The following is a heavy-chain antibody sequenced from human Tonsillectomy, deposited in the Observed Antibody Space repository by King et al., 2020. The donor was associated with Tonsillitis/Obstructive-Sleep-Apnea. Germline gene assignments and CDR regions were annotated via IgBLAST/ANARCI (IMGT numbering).Heavy chain of an antibody. D-gene: IGHD5-12*01. CDR2: TFPRDSYT. CDR3: ARAPGNSGYDYNYFDY. Sequence: VQLVESGAEVKKPGESLKLSCMGSGYSFTSYWIGWVRQMPGKGLEWMGITFPRDSYTRYSPSFQGQVTISADTSISTAYLQWSSLKASDTAMYFCARAPGNSGYDYNYFDYWGQGTLVTVSS. J-gene: IGHJ4*02. CDR1: GYSFTSYW. V-gene: IGHV5-51*01.